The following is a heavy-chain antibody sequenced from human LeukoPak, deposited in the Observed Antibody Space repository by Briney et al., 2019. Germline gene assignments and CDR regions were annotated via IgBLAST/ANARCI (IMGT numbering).Heavy chain of an antibody. CDR2: ISSNGGST. D-gene: IGHD5-24*01. J-gene: IGHJ4*02. Sequence: GGSLRLSCSVSGFTFGRYAMHWVRQAPGKGLEHVSGISSNGGSTYYADSVKGRFTISRDNSKNTLYLQMSSLRAEDTAVYYCVKAPGEMAKMWLHYFDYWGRGTLVSVSS. CDR1: GFTFGRYA. V-gene: IGHV3-64D*09. CDR3: VKAPGEMAKMWLHYFDY.